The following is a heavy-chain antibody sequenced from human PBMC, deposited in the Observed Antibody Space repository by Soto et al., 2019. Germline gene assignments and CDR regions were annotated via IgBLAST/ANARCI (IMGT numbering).Heavy chain of an antibody. CDR3: AKGVTTADYYYGMDV. CDR1: GFTFMSYA. V-gene: IGHV3-23*01. Sequence: GGSLKLSCAASGFTFMSYAMTWVRQAPGKGLEWVSSISVSGGSAHYADSVKGRFTISRDNFRNTLYVQMNSLRAEDTAVYYCAKGVTTADYYYGMDVWGQGTTVTVSS. J-gene: IGHJ6*02. CDR2: ISVSGGSA. D-gene: IGHD3-22*01.